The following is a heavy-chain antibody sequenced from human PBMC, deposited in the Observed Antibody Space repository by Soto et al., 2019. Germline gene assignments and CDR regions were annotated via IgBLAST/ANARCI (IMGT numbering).Heavy chain of an antibody. CDR1: GFTFSNAW. D-gene: IGHD6-13*01. J-gene: IGHJ6*02. Sequence: EVQLVESGGGLVKPGGSLRLSCAASGFTFSNAWMNWFRQAPGKGLEWVGRIKSKTDGGTTDYAAPVKGRFTISRDDSENALYLQMNSLKTEDTAVYYCTTFSIWSYYYYGGVDVWGQGTTVTVSS. CDR2: IKSKTDGGTT. V-gene: IGHV3-15*07. CDR3: TTFSIWSYYYYGGVDV.